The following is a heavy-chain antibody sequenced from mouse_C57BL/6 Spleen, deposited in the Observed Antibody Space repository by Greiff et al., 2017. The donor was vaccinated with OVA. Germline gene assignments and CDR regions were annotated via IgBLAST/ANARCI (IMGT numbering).Heavy chain of an antibody. CDR1: GFTFSSYT. CDR2: ISGGGGNT. V-gene: IGHV5-9*01. CDR3: ARQETAQGGFAY. D-gene: IGHD3-2*02. Sequence: EVKLVESGGGLVKPGGSLKLSCAASGFTFSSYTMSWVRQTPEKRLEWVATISGGGGNTYYPDSVKGRFTISRDNAKNTLYLQMSSLRSEDTALYYCARQETAQGGFAYWGQGTLVTVSA. J-gene: IGHJ3*01.